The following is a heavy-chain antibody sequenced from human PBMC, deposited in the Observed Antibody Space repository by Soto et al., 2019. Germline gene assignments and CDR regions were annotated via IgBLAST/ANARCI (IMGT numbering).Heavy chain of an antibody. CDR1: GGSFSGYY. D-gene: IGHD3-10*01. Sequence: QVQLQQWGAGLLKPSETLCITCAVYGGSFSGYYWSWIRQPPGKGLEWIGEINHSGSTNHNPSPKDRVTIKVETSKNQFSLKLTSGAAADTAVYYCAGGGPPDYYASGSYREWRSGGIDVWGQGTTVTVSS. J-gene: IGHJ6*02. CDR2: INHSGST. CDR3: AGGGPPDYYASGSYREWRSGGIDV. V-gene: IGHV4-34*01.